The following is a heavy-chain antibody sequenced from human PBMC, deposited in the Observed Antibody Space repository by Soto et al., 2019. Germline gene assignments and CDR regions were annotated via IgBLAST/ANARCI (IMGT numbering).Heavy chain of an antibody. V-gene: IGHV3-7*01. Sequence: EVQLVESGGGLVQPGGSLRLSCTASGFTFSSYWMSWVRQAPGKGLEWVANIKEDGSEKYFGDSVKGRFTISRDNARNSVYLPMTGLRAEDTALYYCARDRASSGWYDQGGHYYGMDVWGQGTTVAVSS. D-gene: IGHD6-19*01. CDR1: GFTFSSYW. J-gene: IGHJ6*02. CDR2: IKEDGSEK. CDR3: ARDRASSGWYDQGGHYYGMDV.